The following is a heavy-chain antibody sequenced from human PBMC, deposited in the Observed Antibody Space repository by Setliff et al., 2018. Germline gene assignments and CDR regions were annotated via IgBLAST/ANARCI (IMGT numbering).Heavy chain of an antibody. V-gene: IGHV4-59*11. D-gene: IGHD3-9*01. J-gene: IGHJ4*02. CDR2: IYYSGST. CDR1: GGSISSHY. CDR3: ARGLPYYDILTGYYRTPPDY. Sequence: PSETLSLTCTVSGGSISSHYWSWIRQPPGKGLEWIGYIYYSGSTNYNPSLKSRVTISVDTSKNQFSLKLSSVTAADTAVYYCARGLPYYDILTGYYRTPPDYWGQGTLVTVSS.